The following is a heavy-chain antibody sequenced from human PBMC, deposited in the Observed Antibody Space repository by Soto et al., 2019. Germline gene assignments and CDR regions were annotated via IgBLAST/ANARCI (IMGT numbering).Heavy chain of an antibody. Sequence: QVHLVESGGGLVKPGGSLRLSCATSGFPFNDYYMTWIRQAPGKGLEWLSHISTNSTFRNYADSVKGRFTISRDNTESSLFLQMNSLGVDDTAVYSCVRGGGGGLFEHWGQGVLVTVSS. CDR3: VRGGGGGLFEH. J-gene: IGHJ4*02. V-gene: IGHV3-11*06. D-gene: IGHD2-21*01. CDR2: ISTNSTFR. CDR1: GFPFNDYY.